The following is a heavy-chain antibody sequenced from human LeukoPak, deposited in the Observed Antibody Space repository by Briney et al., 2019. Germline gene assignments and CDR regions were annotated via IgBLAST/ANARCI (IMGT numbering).Heavy chain of an antibody. D-gene: IGHD3-22*01. Sequence: ASVKVSCKASGYTFTSYDINWVRQATGQGLEWMGWMNPNSGITGYAQKFQGRVTISRNTSISTAYMELSSLRSEDTAVYYCAREDYYDSGSNDYWGQGTLVTVSS. J-gene: IGHJ4*02. CDR2: MNPNSGIT. V-gene: IGHV1-8*03. CDR1: GYTFTSYD. CDR3: AREDYYDSGSNDY.